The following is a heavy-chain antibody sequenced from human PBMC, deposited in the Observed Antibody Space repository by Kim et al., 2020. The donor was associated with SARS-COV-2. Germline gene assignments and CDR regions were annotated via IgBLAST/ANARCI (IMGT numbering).Heavy chain of an antibody. J-gene: IGHJ4*02. CDR1: GFTFSSYG. CDR3: AKDPRVGAIGDYFDY. Sequence: GGSLRLSCAASGFTFSSYGMHWVRQAPGKGLEWVAVIWYDGSNKYYADSVKGRFTISRDNSKNTLYLQMNSLRAEDTAVYYCAKDPRVGAIGDYFDYWGQGTLVTVSS. CDR2: IWYDGSNK. V-gene: IGHV3-33*06. D-gene: IGHD1-26*01.